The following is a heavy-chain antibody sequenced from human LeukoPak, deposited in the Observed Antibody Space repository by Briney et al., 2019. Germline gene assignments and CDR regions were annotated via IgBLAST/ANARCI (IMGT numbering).Heavy chain of an antibody. Sequence: GRSLRLSCAASGFTFSSYGMHWARQAPGKGLEWVAVISYDGSNKYYADSVKGRFAISRDNSKNTLYLQMNSLRAEDTAVYYCAKDHSEQQLIYWGQGTLVTVSS. CDR1: GFTFSSYG. D-gene: IGHD6-13*01. CDR3: AKDHSEQQLIY. J-gene: IGHJ4*02. CDR2: ISYDGSNK. V-gene: IGHV3-30*18.